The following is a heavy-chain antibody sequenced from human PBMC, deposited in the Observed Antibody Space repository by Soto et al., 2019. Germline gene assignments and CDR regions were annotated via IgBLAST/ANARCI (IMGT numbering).Heavy chain of an antibody. Sequence: QVQLAQSGAEMTKPGSSVKVSCRASGGSFSDFAFSWVRQAPGQGLEWMGGIIPMFAATKYAQRLQDRVTITADESTNTVYLALNSLTSEDTAIYYCARGAIVAVPAALSSYHDYTNYRFDSWGQGTRVTVSS. CDR2: IIPMFAAT. J-gene: IGHJ4*02. V-gene: IGHV1-69*01. CDR1: GGSFSDFA. D-gene: IGHD2-15*01. CDR3: ARGAIVAVPAALSSYHDYTNYRFDS.